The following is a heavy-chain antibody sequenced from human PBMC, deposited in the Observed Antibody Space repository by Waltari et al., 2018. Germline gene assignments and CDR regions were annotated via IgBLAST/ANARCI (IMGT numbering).Heavy chain of an antibody. CDR2: INPNRCGT. V-gene: IGHV1-2*02. CDR1: GYTFTGYY. CDR3: AREDLDCSGGSCSPFDD. J-gene: IGHJ4*02. D-gene: IGHD2-15*01. Sequence: QVQLVQSGAEVKKPGASVKVSCKASGYTFTGYYMHWVRQAPGQGFEWMGWINPNRCGTNYAQKFQGRVTMTRDTSISTAYMELSRLRSDDTAVYYCAREDLDCSGGSCSPFDDWGQGTLVTVSS.